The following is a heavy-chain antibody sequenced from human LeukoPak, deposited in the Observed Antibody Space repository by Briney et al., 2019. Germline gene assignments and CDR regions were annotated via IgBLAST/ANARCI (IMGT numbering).Heavy chain of an antibody. D-gene: IGHD4-17*01. V-gene: IGHV3-66*01. J-gene: IGHJ4*02. CDR3: ARGSGYIGDYAPYYFDY. CDR1: GLTVSGNY. CDR2: IYSGGST. Sequence: PGGSLRLSCAAYGLTVSGNYRSWVRQAPGKGLEWVAVIYSGGSTYYADSVKGRVTISRDKSKNTLYLQMNSLRAEDTAVYYCARGSGYIGDYAPYYFDYWGQGTLVTVSS.